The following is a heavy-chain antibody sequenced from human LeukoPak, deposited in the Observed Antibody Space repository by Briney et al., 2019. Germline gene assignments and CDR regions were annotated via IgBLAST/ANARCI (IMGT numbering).Heavy chain of an antibody. CDR2: IYHSGST. CDR1: GYSISSGYY. Sequence: SETLSLTCTVSGYSISSGYYWGWIRQPPGKGLEWIGSIYHSGSTYYNPSLKSRVTISVDTSKNQFSLELSSVTAADTAVYYCARAHCSSTSCYLSTGFGFDPWGQGTLVTVSS. D-gene: IGHD2-2*01. CDR3: ARAHCSSTSCYLSTGFGFDP. V-gene: IGHV4-38-2*02. J-gene: IGHJ5*02.